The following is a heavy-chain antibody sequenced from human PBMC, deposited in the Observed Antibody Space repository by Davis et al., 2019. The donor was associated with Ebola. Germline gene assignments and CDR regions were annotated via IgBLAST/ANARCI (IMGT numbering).Heavy chain of an antibody. CDR2: IKQDGSEK. D-gene: IGHD6-13*01. Sequence: GESLKISCAASGFTFSSYWMSWVRQAPGKGLEWVANIKQDGSEKYYVDSVEGRFTISRDNAKNSLYLQMNSLRAEDTAVYYCAREPLAAAGYNWFDPWGQGTLVTVSS. CDR3: AREPLAAAGYNWFDP. J-gene: IGHJ5*02. CDR1: GFTFSSYW. V-gene: IGHV3-7*01.